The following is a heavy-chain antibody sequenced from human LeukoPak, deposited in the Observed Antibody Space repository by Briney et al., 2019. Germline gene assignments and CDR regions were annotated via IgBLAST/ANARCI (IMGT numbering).Heavy chain of an antibody. CDR1: GFTFSSYA. J-gene: IGHJ3*02. D-gene: IGHD3-10*01. Sequence: GGSLRLSCAASGFTFSSYAMHWVRQAPGKGLEWVAVISYDGSNKYYADSVKGRFTISRDNSKNTLYLQMNSLRAEDTAVYYCARELGDQSDAFDIWGQGTMVTVSS. CDR3: ARELGDQSDAFDI. V-gene: IGHV3-30*01. CDR2: ISYDGSNK.